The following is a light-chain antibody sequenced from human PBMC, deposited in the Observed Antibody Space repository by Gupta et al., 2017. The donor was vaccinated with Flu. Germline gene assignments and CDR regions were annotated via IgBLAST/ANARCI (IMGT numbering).Light chain of an antibody. CDR3: QSADNSGTYVV. Sequence: SYELTQPPSVSVSPGQTATITCSGNTLSTQYTYWYQQKPGQAPLLVIFKDTERPSGIPERFSGSNSGTTVTLTISGVQEDDEAAYYCQSADNSGTYVVFGGGTKLTV. J-gene: IGLJ3*02. CDR2: KDT. V-gene: IGLV3-25*03. CDR1: TLSTQY.